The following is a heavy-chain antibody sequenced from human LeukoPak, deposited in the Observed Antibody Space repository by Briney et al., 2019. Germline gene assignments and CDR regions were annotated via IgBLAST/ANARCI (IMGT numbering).Heavy chain of an antibody. Sequence: PGGSLRLSCAASGFTLNSYAMSWVRQAPGKGLEWVSAISGSGGSTYYADSVKGRFTISRDNSKNTLYLQMNSLRAEDTAVYYCAKDIGYCSSTSCPLLPYGMDVWGQGTTVTVSS. CDR2: ISGSGGST. CDR1: GFTLNSYA. CDR3: AKDIGYCSSTSCPLLPYGMDV. J-gene: IGHJ6*02. V-gene: IGHV3-23*01. D-gene: IGHD2-2*01.